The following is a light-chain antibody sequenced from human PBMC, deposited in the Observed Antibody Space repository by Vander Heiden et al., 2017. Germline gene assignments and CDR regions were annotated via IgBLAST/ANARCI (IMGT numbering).Light chain of an antibody. Sequence: DIVMTHSPLSLPVTPGEPASISCRSSRSLLHSNGYKYLDWYLQKPGQSPQLLIYLGSNRASGVPDRFSGSGSGTDFTLKISRVEAEDVGVYFCRQALQSPYTFGQGIKLEIK. J-gene: IGKJ2*01. CDR2: LGS. CDR1: RSLLHSNGYKY. V-gene: IGKV2-28*01. CDR3: RQALQSPYT.